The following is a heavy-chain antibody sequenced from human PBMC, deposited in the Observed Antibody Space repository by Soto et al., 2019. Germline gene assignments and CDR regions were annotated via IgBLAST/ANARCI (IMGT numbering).Heavy chain of an antibody. CDR3: ARGYHYYDSSGYYLFFDY. CDR2: IYYSGST. D-gene: IGHD3-22*01. V-gene: IGHV4-61*01. J-gene: IGHJ4*02. Sequence: SETLSLTCTVSGGSVSSGSYYWSWIRQPPGKGLEWIGYIYYSGSTNYNPSLKSRVTISVDTSKNQFSLKPSSVTAADTAVYYCARGYHYYDSSGYYLFFDYWGQGTLVTVSS. CDR1: GGSVSSGSYY.